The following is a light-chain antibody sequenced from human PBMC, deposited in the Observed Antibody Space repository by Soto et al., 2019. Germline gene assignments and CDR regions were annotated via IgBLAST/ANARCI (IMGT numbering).Light chain of an antibody. Sequence: QPASVSGSPGQSIAISCTGTSSDVGAYDYVSWYQQHPGKAPKLMINDVNHRPSGVSNRFSGSKSGNTASLTISGLQAEDEADYYCSSYTSSGSVIFGGGTKVTVL. CDR2: DVN. V-gene: IGLV2-14*03. J-gene: IGLJ2*01. CDR1: SSDVGAYDY. CDR3: SSYTSSGSVI.